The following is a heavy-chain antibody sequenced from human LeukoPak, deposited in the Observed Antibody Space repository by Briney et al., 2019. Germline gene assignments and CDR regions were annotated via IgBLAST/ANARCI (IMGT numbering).Heavy chain of an antibody. CDR1: GGSISSYY. Sequence: SETLSLTCTVSGGSISSYYWSWIRQPPGKGLEWIGEINHSGSANYNPSLKSRVTISVDTSKNQFSLKLSSVTAADTAVYYCARGDRSGYPYYFDYWGQGTLVTVSS. J-gene: IGHJ4*02. D-gene: IGHD3-3*01. CDR3: ARGDRSGYPYYFDY. CDR2: INHSGSA. V-gene: IGHV4-34*01.